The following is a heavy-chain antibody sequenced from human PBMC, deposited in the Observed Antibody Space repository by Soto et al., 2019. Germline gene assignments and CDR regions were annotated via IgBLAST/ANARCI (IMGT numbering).Heavy chain of an antibody. J-gene: IGHJ4*02. D-gene: IGHD1-26*01. CDR3: GRDLRDWDSGSYSYDY. V-gene: IGHV3-7*04. CDR1: GFTFSSFW. Sequence: EVQLVESGGGLVQPGGSLRLSCAASGFTFSSFWMTWVRQAPGKGLEWVANIKQDGGDKYYVDSVKGRFTISRDNAKKSLYLQMNSLRAEDTAVYYCGRDLRDWDSGSYSYDYWGQGTLVTVSS. CDR2: IKQDGGDK.